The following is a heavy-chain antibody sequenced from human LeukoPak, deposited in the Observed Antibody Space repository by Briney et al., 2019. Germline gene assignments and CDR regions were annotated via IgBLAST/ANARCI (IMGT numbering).Heavy chain of an antibody. CDR1: GFTFSSYA. CDR3: ARGGRNDYYYYYMDV. D-gene: IGHD1-26*01. J-gene: IGHJ6*03. CDR2: ISGSGGST. Sequence: GGSLRLSCAASGFTFSSYAMSWVRQAPGKGLEWVSTISGSGGSTYYADSVKGRFTISRDNSKNTLYLQMNSLRAEDTAVYYCARGGRNDYYYYYMDVWGKGTTVTVSS. V-gene: IGHV3-23*01.